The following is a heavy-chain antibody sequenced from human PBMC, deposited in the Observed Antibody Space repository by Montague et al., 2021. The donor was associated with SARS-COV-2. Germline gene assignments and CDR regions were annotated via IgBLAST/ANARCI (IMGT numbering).Heavy chain of an antibody. Sequence: SETLSLTCSVSGGFINNYYWGWVRQSPGKGLEWIGYIYYSGSVTTSYXXXLKRRVSISVDTSENQFSLKLTSVTAADTAVYYCARRGGGEVFARFMYWYFDVWRRGSLVTVSS. V-gene: IGHV4-59*13. J-gene: IGHJ2*01. CDR3: ARRGGGEVFARFMYWYFDV. D-gene: IGHD2-21*01. CDR1: GGFINNYY. CDR2: IYYSGSVTT.